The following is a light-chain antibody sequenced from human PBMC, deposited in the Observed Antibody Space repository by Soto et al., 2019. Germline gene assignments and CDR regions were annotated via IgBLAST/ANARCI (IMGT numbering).Light chain of an antibody. CDR3: QVWHSSTDNYV. CDR2: DDR. CDR1: NIGSKS. Sequence: SYELTQPPSVSVAPGQTATITCGGDNIGSKSVHWYQQKPGQAPVLVVHDDRDRPSGIPERFSGSNSGKTATLTITRVEAGDEADYYCQVWHSSTDNYVFGSGTKVTVL. J-gene: IGLJ1*01. V-gene: IGLV3-21*02.